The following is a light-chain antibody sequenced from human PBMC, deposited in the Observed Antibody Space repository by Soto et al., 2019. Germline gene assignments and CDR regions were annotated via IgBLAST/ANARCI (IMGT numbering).Light chain of an antibody. CDR3: QHYGRSRT. Sequence: EVVLTQSPGTLSLSPGERATRSCRASQSVTNNYLAWYQQRPGLAPRLLIYGASSRATGIPDRFSGSGSGTVFTLTIGRLEPEDFAVYYCQHYGRSRTFGQGTKVDIK. V-gene: IGKV3-20*01. CDR1: QSVTNNY. J-gene: IGKJ1*01. CDR2: GAS.